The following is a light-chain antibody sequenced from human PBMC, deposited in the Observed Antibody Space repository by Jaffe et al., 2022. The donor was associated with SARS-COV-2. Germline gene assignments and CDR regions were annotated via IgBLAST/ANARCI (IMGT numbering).Light chain of an antibody. CDR1: NSNIGAGYD. J-gene: IGLJ2*01. V-gene: IGLV1-40*01. CDR2: GNS. CDR3: QSYDSRLSGSV. Sequence: QSVLTQPPSVSGAPGQRVTISCTGSNSNIGAGYDVHWYQQLPGTAPKLLIYGNSNRPSGVPDRFSGSKSGTSASLAISGLQAEDEGDYYCQSYDSRLSGSVFGGGTKLTVL.